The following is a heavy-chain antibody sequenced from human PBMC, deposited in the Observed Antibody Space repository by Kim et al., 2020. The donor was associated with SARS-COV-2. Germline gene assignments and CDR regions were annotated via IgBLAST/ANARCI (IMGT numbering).Heavy chain of an antibody. CDR3: ARGSKYAFDP. Sequence: SQTLSLTCAISGDSVSNDNVDWNWIRQSPSRGLEWLGRTRYRSKWYNDYAVSVKSRVIISPDTSKNQLSLQLNFVTPEDTAMYYCARGSKYAFDPWGQGT. J-gene: IGHJ5*02. CDR2: TRYRSKWYN. CDR1: GDSVSNDNVD. D-gene: IGHD2-8*01. V-gene: IGHV6-1*01.